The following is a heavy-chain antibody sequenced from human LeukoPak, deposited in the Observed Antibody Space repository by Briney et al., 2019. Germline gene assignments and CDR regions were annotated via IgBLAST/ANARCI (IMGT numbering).Heavy chain of an antibody. CDR2: IYPGDSDT. CDR1: GYSFTSYW. Sequence: RGESLKISCKGSGYSFTSYWIGWVRQMPGKGREWMGIIYPGDSDTRYSPSFQGQVTISADKSISTAYLQWSSLKASDTAMYYCARRGLYSGYDSGAFDIWGQGTMVTVSS. D-gene: IGHD5-12*01. CDR3: ARRGLYSGYDSGAFDI. V-gene: IGHV5-51*01. J-gene: IGHJ3*02.